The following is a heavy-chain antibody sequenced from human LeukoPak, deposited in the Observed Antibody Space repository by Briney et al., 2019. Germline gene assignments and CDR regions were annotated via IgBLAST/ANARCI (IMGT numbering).Heavy chain of an antibody. CDR1: GGTFSSYA. CDR3: ARVYLKRDYYDSSAYFSFDY. V-gene: IGHV1-69*13. J-gene: IGHJ4*02. CDR2: IIPIFGTA. Sequence: ASVKVSCKASGGTFSSYAISWVRQAPGQGLEWMGGIIPIFGTANYAQKFQGRITITADDSTSTAYMELSSLRSEDTAVYYCARVYLKRDYYDSSAYFSFDYWGQGTLVTVSS. D-gene: IGHD3-22*01.